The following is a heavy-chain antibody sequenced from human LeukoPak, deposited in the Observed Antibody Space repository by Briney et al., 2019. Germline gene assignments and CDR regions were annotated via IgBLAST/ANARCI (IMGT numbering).Heavy chain of an antibody. Sequence: PGGSLRLSCAASGFTFNTYGMNWVRQAPGKGLEWLSYIGPGPSHTYYADSVRGRFVISRDDAKSSLYLQMNSLRTEDTAVYYCARESGGNTPYYFDYWGQGTLVTVSS. CDR1: GFTFNTYG. CDR2: IGPGPSHT. J-gene: IGHJ4*02. V-gene: IGHV3-21*01. CDR3: ARESGGNTPYYFDY. D-gene: IGHD2-2*02.